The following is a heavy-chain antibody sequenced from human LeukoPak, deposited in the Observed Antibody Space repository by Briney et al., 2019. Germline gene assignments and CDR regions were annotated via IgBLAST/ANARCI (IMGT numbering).Heavy chain of an antibody. V-gene: IGHV4-34*01. CDR2: INHSGST. D-gene: IGHD5-12*01. J-gene: IGHJ4*02. CDR1: GGSFSGYY. Sequence: TSETLSLTCAVYGGSFSGYYWSWIRQPPGKGLEWIGEINHSGSTNYNPPLKSRVTISVDTSKNQFSLKLSSVTAADTAVYYCARGGWLRPFDYWGQGTLVTVSS. CDR3: ARGGWLRPFDY.